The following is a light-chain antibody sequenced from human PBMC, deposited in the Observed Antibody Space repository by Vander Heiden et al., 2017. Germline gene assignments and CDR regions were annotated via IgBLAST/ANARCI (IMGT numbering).Light chain of an antibody. CDR2: GAS. CDR1: QSINSN. V-gene: IGKV1-39*01. CDR3: QQSYNTLLT. J-gene: IGKJ4*01. Sequence: DIQMTQSPSALFASVGDTVTITCRASQSINSNLNWYQQKPGKAPKLLIYGASSLESGVPSRFRGSGSGTDFTLSISSLQPEDFATYYCQQSYNTLLTFGGGTKVEIK.